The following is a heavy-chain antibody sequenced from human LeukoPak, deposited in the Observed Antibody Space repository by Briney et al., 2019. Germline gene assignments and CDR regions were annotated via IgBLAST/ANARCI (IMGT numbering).Heavy chain of an antibody. D-gene: IGHD3-3*01. Sequence: GSSVKVSCKASGGTFSSYAISWVRQAPGQGLEWMGRIIPILGIANYTQKFQGRVMITADKSTSTAYMELSSLRSEDTAVYYCARGPAYDFWSGYSIYGMDVWGQGTTVTVSS. CDR1: GGTFSSYA. CDR2: IIPILGIA. V-gene: IGHV1-69*04. J-gene: IGHJ6*02. CDR3: ARGPAYDFWSGYSIYGMDV.